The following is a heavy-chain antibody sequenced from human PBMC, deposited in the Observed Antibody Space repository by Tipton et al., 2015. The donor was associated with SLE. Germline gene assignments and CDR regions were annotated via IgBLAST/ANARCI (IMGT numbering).Heavy chain of an antibody. D-gene: IGHD5-18*01. CDR2: INHSGST. CDR3: AREGGVDTAPGFDP. J-gene: IGHJ5*02. V-gene: IGHV4-34*01. CDR1: GGSFSGYY. Sequence: TLSLTCAVYGGSFSGYYWSWIRQPPGKGLEWIGEINHSGSTNYNPSLKSRVTISVDTSKNQFSLKLSSVTAADTAVYYCAREGGVDTAPGFDPWGQGTLVTVSS.